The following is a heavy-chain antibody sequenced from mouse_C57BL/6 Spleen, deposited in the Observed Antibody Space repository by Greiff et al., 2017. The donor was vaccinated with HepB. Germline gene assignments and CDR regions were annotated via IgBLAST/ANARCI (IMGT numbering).Heavy chain of an antibody. Sequence: VQLQQSGPELVKPGASVKMSCKASGYTFTDYNMHWVKQSHGKSLEWIGYINPNNGGTSYNQKFKGKATLTVNKSSSTAYMELRSLTSEDSAVYYCARTRYGSSGGDYWGQGTTLTVSS. CDR2: INPNNGGT. CDR1: GYTFTDYN. J-gene: IGHJ2*01. CDR3: ARTRYGSSGGDY. V-gene: IGHV1-22*01. D-gene: IGHD1-1*01.